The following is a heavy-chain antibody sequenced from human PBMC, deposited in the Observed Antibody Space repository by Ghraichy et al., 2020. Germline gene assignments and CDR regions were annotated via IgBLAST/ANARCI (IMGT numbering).Heavy chain of an antibody. CDR1: GGSFSGYY. CDR3: ARGPRPFNRDWVKPYDY. J-gene: IGHJ4*02. D-gene: IGHD2-21*01. V-gene: IGHV4-34*01. CDR2: INHSGST. Sequence: SETLSLTCAVYGGSFSGYYWSWIRQPPGKGLEWIGEINHSGSTNYNPSLKSRVTISVDTSKNQFSLKLSSVTAADTAVYYCARGPRPFNRDWVKPYDYWGQGTLVTVSS.